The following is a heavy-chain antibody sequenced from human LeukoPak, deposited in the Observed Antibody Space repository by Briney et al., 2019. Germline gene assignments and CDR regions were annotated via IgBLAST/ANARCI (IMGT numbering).Heavy chain of an antibody. CDR1: GGTFSSYA. V-gene: IGHV1-69*13. CDR2: IIPIFGTA. Sequence: SVKVSCKASGGTFSSYAISWVRQAPGQGLEWMGGIIPIFGTANYAQKFQGRVTITADESTSTAYMELSSLRSEDTAVYYCARGYYYDSSGYLYYFDYWGQGTLVTVSS. CDR3: ARGYYYDSSGYLYYFDY. J-gene: IGHJ4*02. D-gene: IGHD3-22*01.